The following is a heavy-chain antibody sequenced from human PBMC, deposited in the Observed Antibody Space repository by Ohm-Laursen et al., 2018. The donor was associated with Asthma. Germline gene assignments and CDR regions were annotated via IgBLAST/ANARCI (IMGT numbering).Heavy chain of an antibody. CDR3: AKGATVTTSYYYGMDV. CDR1: GFTFSSYS. V-gene: IGHV3-9*01. CDR2: ISWNSGSI. D-gene: IGHD4-17*01. J-gene: IGHJ6*02. Sequence: SLRLSCAASGFTFSSYSMHWVRQAPGKGLEWVSGISWNSGSIGYADSVKGRFTISRDNAKNSLYLQMNSLRAEDTALYYCAKGATVTTSYYYGMDVWGQGTTVTVSS.